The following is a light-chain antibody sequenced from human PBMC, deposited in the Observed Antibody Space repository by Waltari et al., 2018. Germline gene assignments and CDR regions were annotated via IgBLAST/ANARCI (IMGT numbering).Light chain of an antibody. CDR1: QSVSSN. CDR2: GAS. Sequence: EIVMTQSPATLSVSPGERATLSCRASQSVSSNLAWYQQKPGQAPRLVIYGASPRATGIPARFSGSVSGTEFTLTISSLQSEDSAVYYCQQYNNWPPTWTFGQGTKVEIK. V-gene: IGKV3-15*01. CDR3: QQYNNWPPTWT. J-gene: IGKJ1*01.